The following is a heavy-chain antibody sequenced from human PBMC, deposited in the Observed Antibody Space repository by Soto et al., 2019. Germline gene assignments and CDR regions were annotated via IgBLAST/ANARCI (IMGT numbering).Heavy chain of an antibody. CDR3: ARRYGIAAAGTYYYYYGMDV. V-gene: IGHV1-18*01. J-gene: IGHJ6*02. D-gene: IGHD6-13*01. CDR2: ISTYNGNT. Sequence: ASVKVSCKASGYTFTSYGISWVRQAPGQGLEWMGWISTYNGNTNYAQKLQGRVTMTTDTSTSTAYMELRSLRSDDTAVYYCARRYGIAAAGTYYYYYGMDVWGQGTTVTFSS. CDR1: GYTFTSYG.